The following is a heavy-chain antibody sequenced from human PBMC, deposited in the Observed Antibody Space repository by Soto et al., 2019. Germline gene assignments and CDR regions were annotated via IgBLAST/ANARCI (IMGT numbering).Heavy chain of an antibody. D-gene: IGHD6-13*01. V-gene: IGHV3-30-3*01. J-gene: IGHJ4*02. CDR3: AREFTAAGSYFDY. CDR2: ISYDGSNK. CDR1: GFTFSSYA. Sequence: PGGSLRLSCAASGFTFSSYAMHWVRQAPGKGPEWVAVISYDGSNKYYADSVKGRFTISRDNSKNTLYLQMNSLRAEDTAVYYCAREFTAAGSYFDYWGQGTLVTVSS.